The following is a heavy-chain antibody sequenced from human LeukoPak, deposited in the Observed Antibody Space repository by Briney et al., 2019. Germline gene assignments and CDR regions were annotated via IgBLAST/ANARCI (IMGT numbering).Heavy chain of an antibody. CDR2: IRYDGSNK. Sequence: GGSLRLSCAASGFTFSSYGMHWVRQAPGKGLEWVAFIRYDGSNKYYADSVKGRFTISRDNSKNTLYLQMNSLRAEDTAVYYCARGSYDFWSGYYSDYWGQGTLVTVSS. CDR1: GFTFSSYG. V-gene: IGHV3-30*02. D-gene: IGHD3-3*01. CDR3: ARGSYDFWSGYYSDY. J-gene: IGHJ4*02.